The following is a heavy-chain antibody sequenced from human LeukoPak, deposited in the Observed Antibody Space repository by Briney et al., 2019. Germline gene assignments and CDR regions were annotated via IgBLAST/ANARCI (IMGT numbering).Heavy chain of an antibody. CDR1: GFTFSSYA. CDR3: ARDSGYIVGATIASFMIGNGDY. D-gene: IGHD1-26*01. V-gene: IGHV3-30-3*01. CDR2: ISYDGSNK. J-gene: IGHJ4*02. Sequence: PGGSLRLSCAASGFTFSSYAMHWVRQAPGKGLEWVAVISYDGSNKYYADSVKGRFTISRDNSKNTLYLQMNSLRAEDTAVYYCARDSGYIVGATIASFMIGNGDYWGQGTLVTVSS.